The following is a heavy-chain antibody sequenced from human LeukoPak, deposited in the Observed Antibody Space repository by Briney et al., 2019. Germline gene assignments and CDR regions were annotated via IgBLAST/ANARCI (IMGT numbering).Heavy chain of an antibody. D-gene: IGHD2-15*01. CDR3: ARFGCSGGSCYRDAFDI. CDR2: ISSSGSTI. J-gene: IGHJ3*02. CDR1: GFTFSSYE. Sequence: GGSLRLSCAASGFTFSSYEMNWVRQAPGKCLEWASYISSSGSTIYYADSVKGRFTISRDNAKNSLYLQMNSLRAEDTAVYYCARFGCSGGSCYRDAFDIWGQGTMVTVSS. V-gene: IGHV3-48*03.